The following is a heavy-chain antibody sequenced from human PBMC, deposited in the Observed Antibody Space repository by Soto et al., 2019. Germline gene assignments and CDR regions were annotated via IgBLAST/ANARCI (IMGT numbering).Heavy chain of an antibody. CDR2: IKESGFA. CDR3: ARGKSSGPLYFFDT. J-gene: IGHJ4*02. Sequence: SETLSLTCGVYNGSFSDYFWNWIRQPPGKGLEWIGEIKESGFATYNPSLKRRVTMSVDTANNQYSLKVTSVTAADTAVYYCARGKSSGPLYFFDTWGQGTLVTVSS. V-gene: IGHV4-34*01. D-gene: IGHD6-19*01. CDR1: NGSFSDYF.